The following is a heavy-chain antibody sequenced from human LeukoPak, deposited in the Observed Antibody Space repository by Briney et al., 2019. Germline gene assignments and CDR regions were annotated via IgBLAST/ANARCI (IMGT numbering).Heavy chain of an antibody. CDR1: GFTFSSYG. J-gene: IGHJ4*02. Sequence: QPGRSLRLSCAASGFTFSSYGMHWVRQAPGKGLEWVAVIWYDGSNKYYADSVKGRFTISRDNSKNTLYLQMNSLRAEDTAVYYCARDRRYYDILTGYGDYWGQGTLVTVSS. D-gene: IGHD3-9*01. V-gene: IGHV3-33*01. CDR3: ARDRRYYDILTGYGDY. CDR2: IWYDGSNK.